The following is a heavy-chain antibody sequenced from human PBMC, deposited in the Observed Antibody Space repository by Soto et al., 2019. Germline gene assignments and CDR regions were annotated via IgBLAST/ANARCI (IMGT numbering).Heavy chain of an antibody. CDR1: GFTFSSYG. D-gene: IGHD6-19*01. J-gene: IGHJ4*02. Sequence: QVQLVASGGGVVQPGRSLRLSCAASGFTFSSYGMHWVRQAPGKGLEWVAVISYDGSNKYYADSVKGRFTISRDNSKNTLYLQMNSLRAEDTAVYYCAKERRYSSGWYSYYFDYWGQGTLVTVSS. CDR3: AKERRYSSGWYSYYFDY. V-gene: IGHV3-30*18. CDR2: ISYDGSNK.